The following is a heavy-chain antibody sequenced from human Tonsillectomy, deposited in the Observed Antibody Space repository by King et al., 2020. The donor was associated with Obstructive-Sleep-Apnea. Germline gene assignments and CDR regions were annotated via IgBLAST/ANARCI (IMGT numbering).Heavy chain of an antibody. CDR1: GGSFSGYY. Sequence: VQLQQWGAGLLKPSGTLSLTCAVYGGSFSGYYWSWIRQPPGKGLEWIGEINHSGSTNYNPSLKSRVTMSMHTSKNQFSLKLTSVTAADTAVYYSARNLHRWGQGTLVTVSS. V-gene: IGHV4-34*01. J-gene: IGHJ1*01. CDR3: ARNLHR. CDR2: INHSGST.